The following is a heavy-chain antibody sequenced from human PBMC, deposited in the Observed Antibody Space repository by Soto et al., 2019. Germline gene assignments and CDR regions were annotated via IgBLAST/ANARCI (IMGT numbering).Heavy chain of an antibody. V-gene: IGHV4-34*01. D-gene: IGHD2-15*01. CDR2: INHSGST. CDR1: CWSFRGYY. CDR3: ARGRLGYCSGGSCYSRDFAFDI. J-gene: IGHJ3*02. Sequence: SATLSLTCPLYCWSFRGYYWSWIRQPPGQGLEWIGEINHSGSTNYNPSLKSRVTISVDTSKNQFSLKLSSVTAADTAVYYCARGRLGYCSGGSCYSRDFAFDIWGQGTMVT.